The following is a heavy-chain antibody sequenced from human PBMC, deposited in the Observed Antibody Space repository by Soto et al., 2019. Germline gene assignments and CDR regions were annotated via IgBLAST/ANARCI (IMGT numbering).Heavy chain of an antibody. V-gene: IGHV4-30-2*01. J-gene: IGHJ5*02. Sequence: SETLSLICAVSGGSISSGGYSWSWIRQPPGKGLEWIGYIYHSGSTYYNPSLKSRVTISVDRSKNQFSLKLSSVTAADTAVYYCARVPDRWGQGTLVTVLL. D-gene: IGHD2-2*01. CDR1: GGSISSGGYS. CDR2: IYHSGST. CDR3: ARVPDR.